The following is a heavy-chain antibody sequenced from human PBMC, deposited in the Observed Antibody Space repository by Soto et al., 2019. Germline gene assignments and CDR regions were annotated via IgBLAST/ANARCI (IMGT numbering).Heavy chain of an antibody. CDR1: GGTFSSYT. J-gene: IGHJ4*02. V-gene: IGHV1-69*08. D-gene: IGHD4-17*01. Sequence: QVQLVQSGAEVKKPGSSVQVSCKASGGTFSSYTISWVRQAPGQGLEWMGRIIPILGIANYAQKFQGRVTITADKSTSTAYMERSSLRSEDTAVYYCAIEGGGGYGDYGEDYWGQGTLVTVSS. CDR3: AIEGGGGYGDYGEDY. CDR2: IIPILGIA.